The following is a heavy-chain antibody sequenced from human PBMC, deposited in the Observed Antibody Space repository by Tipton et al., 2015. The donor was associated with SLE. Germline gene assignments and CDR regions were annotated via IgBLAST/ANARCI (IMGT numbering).Heavy chain of an antibody. CDR3: ARGFRPYYFDP. V-gene: IGHV4-34*01. J-gene: IGHJ4*02. CDR2: INDAEGT. D-gene: IGHD2-21*01. CDR1: GVSFSGYY. Sequence: AGLVKPSETLSLTCEVYGVSFSGYYWSWIRQSPGKGLEWIGEINDAEGTKYNPSLESRVTMSIDTSKNRFSLNMNSVTAADTAVYYCARGFRPYYFDPWGQGTLVTVSS.